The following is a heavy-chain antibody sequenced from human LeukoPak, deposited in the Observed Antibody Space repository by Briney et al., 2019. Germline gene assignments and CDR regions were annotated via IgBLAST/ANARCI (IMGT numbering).Heavy chain of an antibody. CDR3: AEAASVGTFDY. D-gene: IGHD1-26*01. Sequence: SETLSLTCTVSGGSISSYYWSWIRQPPGKGLEWIGYTYYSGSTNYNPSLKSRVTISVDTSENQFSLKLSSVTAADTAVYYCAEAASVGTFDYWGQGTLVTVSS. V-gene: IGHV4-59*01. CDR2: TYYSGST. J-gene: IGHJ4*02. CDR1: GGSISSYY.